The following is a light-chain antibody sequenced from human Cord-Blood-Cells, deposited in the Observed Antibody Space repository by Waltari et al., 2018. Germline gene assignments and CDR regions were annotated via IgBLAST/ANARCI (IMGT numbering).Light chain of an antibody. CDR1: TSDVGGYNS. J-gene: IGLJ1*01. CDR2: DVS. Sequence: QSALTQPRSVSGSPGQSVTLSCPGTTSDVGGYNSFSWYQPHPGKAPKLMIYDVSKRPSGVPDRFSGSKSGNTASLTISGLQAEDEADYYCCSYAGSYTYVFGTGTKVTVL. V-gene: IGLV2-11*01. CDR3: CSYAGSYTYV.